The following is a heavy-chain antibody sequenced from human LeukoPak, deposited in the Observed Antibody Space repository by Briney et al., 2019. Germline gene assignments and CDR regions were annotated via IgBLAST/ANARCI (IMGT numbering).Heavy chain of an antibody. CDR2: IIPIFGTA. J-gene: IGHJ6*04. D-gene: IGHD3-9*01. V-gene: IGHV1-69*13. CDR1: GGTFSRYA. Sequence: SVKVSCKASGGTFSRYAISWLRHPPGQGLEWMGRIIPIFGTANYAQKFQGRVTITADESTSTAYMELSSLRSEDTAVYYCARDPHFDWLVPSYYYYGMDVWGKGTTVTVSS. CDR3: ARDPHFDWLVPSYYYYGMDV.